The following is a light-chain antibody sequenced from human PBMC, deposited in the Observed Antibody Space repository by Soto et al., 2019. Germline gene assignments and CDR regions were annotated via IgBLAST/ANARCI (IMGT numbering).Light chain of an antibody. J-gene: IGKJ4*01. Sequence: EIVMTQSPATLSVSPGETATLSCRASQSVSKNLAWFQQKPGQAPRLLIYRASTRATGIPARFSGSGSGTEFTLAISSLQSEDFAVYYCQQCNNWPLTFGGGTKVEIK. V-gene: IGKV3-15*01. CDR3: QQCNNWPLT. CDR2: RAS. CDR1: QSVSKN.